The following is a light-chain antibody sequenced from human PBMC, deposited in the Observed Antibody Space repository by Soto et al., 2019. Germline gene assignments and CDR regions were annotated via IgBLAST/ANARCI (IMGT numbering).Light chain of an antibody. CDR1: QSVSSN. Sequence: DIVMTQSPATLSVSPGERATLSCRASQSVSSNLAWYQQKLGQAPSLLIYATSTRATGIPARFSGSGSGTDFILTISSLYSEDFAVYYCQQYDNWPGTFGQGTKADI. V-gene: IGKV3-15*01. CDR3: QQYDNWPGT. J-gene: IGKJ1*01. CDR2: ATS.